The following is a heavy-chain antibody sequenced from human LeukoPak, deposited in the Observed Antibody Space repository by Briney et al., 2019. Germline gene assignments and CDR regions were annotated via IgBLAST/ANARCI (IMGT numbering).Heavy chain of an antibody. CDR3: ARETYGSPAVDY. J-gene: IGHJ4*02. D-gene: IGHD2-15*01. CDR1: GYTFTSYD. V-gene: IGHV1-8*02. CDR2: MNPNSGNT. Sequence: ASVKVSCKASGYTFTSYDINWVRQATGQGLEWMGWMNPNSGNTGYAQKFQGRVAMTTDTSTSTAYMELRSLRSDDTAVYYCARETYGSPAVDYWGQGTLVTVSS.